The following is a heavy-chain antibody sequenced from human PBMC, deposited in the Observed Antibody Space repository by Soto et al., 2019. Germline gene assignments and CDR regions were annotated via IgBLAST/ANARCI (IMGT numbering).Heavy chain of an antibody. CDR2: ISYDGSNK. J-gene: IGHJ4*02. V-gene: IGHV3-30*18. CDR1: GFTFSSYG. Sequence: QVQLVESGGGVVQPGRSLRLSCAASGFTFSSYGMHWVRQAPGKGLEWVAVISYDGSNKDYADSVKGRFTISRDNSKNTLYLQMNSLRAEDTAVYYCAKSDLVLKGWGQGTLVTVSS. D-gene: IGHD2-8*01. CDR3: AKSDLVLKG.